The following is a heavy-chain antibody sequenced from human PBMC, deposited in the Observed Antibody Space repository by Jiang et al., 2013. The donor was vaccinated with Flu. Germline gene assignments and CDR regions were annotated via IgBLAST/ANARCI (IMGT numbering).Heavy chain of an antibody. CDR2: TYYRSKWYN. CDR1: SVSSNSAA. Sequence: SVSSNSAAWNWIRQSPSRGLEWLGRTYYRSKWYNDYAVSVKSRITINPDTSKNQFSLQLNSVTPEDTAVYYCAREEISSGWSYYYYGMDVWGQGTTVTVSS. CDR3: AREEISSGWSYYYYGMDV. D-gene: IGHD6-19*01. J-gene: IGHJ6*02. V-gene: IGHV6-1*01.